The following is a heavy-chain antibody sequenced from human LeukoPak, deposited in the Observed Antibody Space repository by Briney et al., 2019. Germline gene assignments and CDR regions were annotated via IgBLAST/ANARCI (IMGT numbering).Heavy chain of an antibody. Sequence: GGSLRLSCAASGFTFSSYAMSWVRQAPGKGLEWVSAISGSAGSAYYADSVKGRFTISRDNSKNTLYLQMNSLRAEDTAVYYCAKFGAALPQKKLGTNTFDYWGQGTLVTVSS. CDR1: GFTFSSYA. D-gene: IGHD6-6*01. V-gene: IGHV3-23*01. CDR2: ISGSAGSA. J-gene: IGHJ4*02. CDR3: AKFGAALPQKKLGTNTFDY.